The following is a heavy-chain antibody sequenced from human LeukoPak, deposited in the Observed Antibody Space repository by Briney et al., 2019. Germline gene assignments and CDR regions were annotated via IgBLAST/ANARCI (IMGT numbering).Heavy chain of an antibody. CDR1: GFTFSSYA. D-gene: IGHD3-22*01. J-gene: IGHJ4*02. CDR3: AKGLSSGYFLVCGFDY. Sequence: GGSLRLSCAASGFTFSSYAMSWVRQAPGKGLEWVSAIRGSGGSTYYADSVKGRFTISRDNSKNTLYLQMNSLRAEDTAVYYCAKGLSSGYFLVCGFDYWGQGTLVTVSS. V-gene: IGHV3-23*01. CDR2: IRGSGGST.